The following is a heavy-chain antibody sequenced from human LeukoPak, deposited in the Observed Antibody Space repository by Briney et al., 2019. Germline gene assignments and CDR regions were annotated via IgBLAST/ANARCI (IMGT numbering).Heavy chain of an antibody. CDR2: IYYSGST. J-gene: IGHJ6*02. D-gene: IGHD2/OR15-2a*01. Sequence: PSETLSLTCTVSGTSVSSGSYYWSWIRQPPGKGLEWIGYIYYSGSTNYNPSLKSRVTISVDTSKNQFSLKMKSVTAADTAVYYCARDRLLFPYYYYYGMDVWGQGTTVTVSS. CDR1: GTSVSSGSYY. V-gene: IGHV4-61*01. CDR3: ARDRLLFPYYYYYGMDV.